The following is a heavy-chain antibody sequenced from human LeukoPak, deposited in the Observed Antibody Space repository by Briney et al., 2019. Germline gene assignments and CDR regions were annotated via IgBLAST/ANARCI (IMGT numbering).Heavy chain of an antibody. J-gene: IGHJ4*02. CDR3: ARAIYPYYYDSSGYYPPFDY. Sequence: ASVKVSCKASGYTFTSYGTSWVRQAPGQGLEWMGWISAYNGNTNYAQKLQGRVTMTTDTSTSTAYMELRSLRSDDTAVYYCARAIYPYYYDSSGYYPPFDYWGQGTLVTVSS. D-gene: IGHD3-22*01. V-gene: IGHV1-18*01. CDR1: GYTFTSYG. CDR2: ISAYNGNT.